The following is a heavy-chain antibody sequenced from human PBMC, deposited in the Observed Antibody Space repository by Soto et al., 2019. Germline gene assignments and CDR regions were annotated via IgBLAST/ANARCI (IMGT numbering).Heavy chain of an antibody. CDR3: ARGQRGFWSGYYNRWFDP. CDR2: INHSGST. D-gene: IGHD3-3*01. J-gene: IGHJ5*02. CDR1: GGSFGDYC. Sequence: SETLCLTCAVYGGSFGDYCLSWLRQPPGKGLEWIGEINHSGSTNYNPSLKSRVTISVDTSKNQFSLKLSSVTAADTAVYYCARGQRGFWSGYYNRWFDPWGQGSLVTVSS. V-gene: IGHV4-34*01.